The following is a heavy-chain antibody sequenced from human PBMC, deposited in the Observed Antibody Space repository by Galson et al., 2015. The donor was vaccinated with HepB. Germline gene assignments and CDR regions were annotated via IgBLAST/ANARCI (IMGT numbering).Heavy chain of an antibody. Sequence: QAPGKGLEWVSAISGSGYTTYYGDSAEGRFTISRDNSKNTLYLQMNSLRAEDTAIYYCATAYRCSGGRCDSLGDYWGQGTLVIGSS. V-gene: IGHV3-23*02. CDR3: ATAYRCSGGRCDSLGDY. CDR2: ISGSGYTT. J-gene: IGHJ4*02. D-gene: IGHD2-15*01.